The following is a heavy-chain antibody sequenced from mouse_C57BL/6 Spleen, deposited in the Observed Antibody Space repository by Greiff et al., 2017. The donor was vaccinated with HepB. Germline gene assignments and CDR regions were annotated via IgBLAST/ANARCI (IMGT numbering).Heavy chain of an antibody. Sequence: VQLQQSGAELVRPGASVTLSCKASGYTFTDYDMHWVKQTPVHGLEWIGAIDPETGGTAYNQKFKGKAILTADKSTSTAYMELRSLSSEDSAVYYCTRTGAWFAYQGKGTLVTVAT. CDR3: TRTGAWFAY. V-gene: IGHV1-15*01. J-gene: IGHJ3*01. D-gene: IGHD1-1*02. CDR1: GYTFTDYD. CDR2: IDPETGGT.